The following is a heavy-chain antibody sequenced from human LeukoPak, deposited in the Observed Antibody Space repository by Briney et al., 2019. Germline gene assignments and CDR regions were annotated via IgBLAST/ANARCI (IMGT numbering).Heavy chain of an antibody. CDR3: AREDSSGYNRAEDAFDI. J-gene: IGHJ3*02. D-gene: IGHD3-22*01. CDR1: GGSISSSSYY. V-gene: IGHV4-61*01. CDR2: IYYSGST. Sequence: SETLSLTCTVSGGSISSSSYYWSWIRQPPGKGLEWIGYIYYSGSTNYNPSLKSRVTISVDTSKNQFSLKLSSVTAADTAVYYCAREDSSGYNRAEDAFDIWGQGTMVTVSS.